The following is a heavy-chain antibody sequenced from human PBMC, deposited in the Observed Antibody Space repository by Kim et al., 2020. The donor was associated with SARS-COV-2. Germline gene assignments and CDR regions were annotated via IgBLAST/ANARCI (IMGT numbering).Heavy chain of an antibody. V-gene: IGHV3-48*03. CDR2: ISSSGSTI. CDR3: ARNYGDYGYYFDY. CDR1: GFTFSSYE. Sequence: GGSLRLSCAASGFTFSSYEMNWVRQAPGKGLEWVSYISSSGSTIYYADSVKGRFTISRDNAKNSLYLQMNSLRAEDTAVYYCARNYGDYGYYFDYWGQGTLVTFSS. D-gene: IGHD4-17*01. J-gene: IGHJ4*02.